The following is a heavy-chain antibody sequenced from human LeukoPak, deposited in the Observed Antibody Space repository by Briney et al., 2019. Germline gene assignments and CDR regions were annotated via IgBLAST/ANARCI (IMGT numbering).Heavy chain of an antibody. CDR3: ARDWYYDSSGYYSTWGYYVDY. CDR2: ISSSSSTI. V-gene: IGHV3-48*01. CDR1: GFTFSSYS. D-gene: IGHD3-22*01. Sequence: PGGSLRLSCAASGFTFSSYSMNWVRQAPGKGLEWVSYISSSSSTIYYADSVKGRFTISRDNAKNSLYLQMNSLRAEDTAVYYCARDWYYDSSGYYSTWGYYVDYWGQGTLVTVSS. J-gene: IGHJ4*02.